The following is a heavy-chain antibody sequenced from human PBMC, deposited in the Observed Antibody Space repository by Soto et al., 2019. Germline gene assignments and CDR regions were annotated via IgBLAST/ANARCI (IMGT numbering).Heavy chain of an antibody. CDR2: IIPLFGTT. J-gene: IGHJ5*02. CDR3: ARAAIHGSSWYFWVDP. V-gene: IGHV1-69*01. Sequence: QVQLVQSGSEVKMPGSSVKVSCKTSGGTFSRHAINWVRQAPGQGLEWMGGIIPLFGTTNYAQKFKGRVTISADESTSTAYMELSSLTSEDAAVYYCARAAIHGSSWYFWVDPWGKGNLVTVSS. D-gene: IGHD6-13*01. CDR1: GGTFSRHA.